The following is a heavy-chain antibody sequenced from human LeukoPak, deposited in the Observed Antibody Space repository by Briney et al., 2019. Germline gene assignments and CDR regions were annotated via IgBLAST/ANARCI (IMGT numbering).Heavy chain of an antibody. CDR2: LYYSGNT. CDR1: GGSISSSSYY. CDR3: ARLKSRLAAIDI. V-gene: IGHV4-39*01. J-gene: IGHJ3*02. Sequence: PSETLSLTCTVSGGSISSSSYYWGWIRQPPGKGLEWIGSLYYSGNTYYNPSLKSRVTISVDTSKNQFSLRLRSVTAADTAVYYCARLKSRLAAIDIWGQGTMVTVSS. D-gene: IGHD3-9*01.